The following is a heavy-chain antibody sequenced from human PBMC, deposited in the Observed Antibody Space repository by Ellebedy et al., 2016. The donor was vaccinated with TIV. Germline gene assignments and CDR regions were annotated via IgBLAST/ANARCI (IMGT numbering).Heavy chain of an antibody. CDR3: TPWGLGGY. V-gene: IGHV3-74*01. CDR1: GFTFSGYW. Sequence: GESLKISCAASGFTFSGYWMHWVRQAPGRGLVLVSRISNDGSSTSYADSVKGRFTISRDNAKNTLYLQMNSLRAEDTAAYYCTPWGLGGYWGQGTLVTVSS. CDR2: ISNDGSST. D-gene: IGHD2-21*01. J-gene: IGHJ4*02.